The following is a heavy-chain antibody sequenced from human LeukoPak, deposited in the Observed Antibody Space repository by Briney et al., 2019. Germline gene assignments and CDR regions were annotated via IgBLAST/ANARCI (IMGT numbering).Heavy chain of an antibody. J-gene: IGHJ4*02. CDR2: INHSGST. V-gene: IGHV4-34*01. CDR3: AKGWAVNIAVAGTSFDY. D-gene: IGHD6-19*01. Sequence: SETLSLTCAVYGGSFSGYYWSWIRQPPGKRLEWIGEINHSGSTNYNPSLKSRVTISVDTSKNQFSLKLSSVTAADTAVYYCAKGWAVNIAVAGTSFDYWGQGTLVNVSS. CDR1: GGSFSGYY.